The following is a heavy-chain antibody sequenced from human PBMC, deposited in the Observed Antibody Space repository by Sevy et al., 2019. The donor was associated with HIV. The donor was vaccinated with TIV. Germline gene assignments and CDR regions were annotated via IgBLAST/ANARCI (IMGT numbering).Heavy chain of an antibody. Sequence: GGSLRLSCAASGFTFSSYGMHWVRQAPGKGLEWVAVIWYDGSNKYYADSVKGRFTISRDNSKNTLYLQMNSLRAEDTAVYYFAREVMGVVVPAAIFDYWGQGTLVTVSS. CDR2: IWYDGSNK. CDR3: AREVMGVVVPAAIFDY. CDR1: GFTFSSYG. J-gene: IGHJ4*02. V-gene: IGHV3-33*01. D-gene: IGHD2-2*01.